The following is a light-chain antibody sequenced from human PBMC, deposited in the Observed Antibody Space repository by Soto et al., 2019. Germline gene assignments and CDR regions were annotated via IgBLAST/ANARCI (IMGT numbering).Light chain of an antibody. CDR1: SSDVGAYDF. Sequence: QSALTQPASVSGSPGQSITISCTGTSSDVGAYDFVSWYQHYPGKAPKLVTFDVTHRPPGISDRFSGSKSANTASLTISGRQAGDEAFDNCMSYTTRSSLVFGGGTKLPVL. CDR2: DVT. V-gene: IGLV2-14*01. CDR3: MSYTTRSSLV. J-gene: IGLJ2*01.